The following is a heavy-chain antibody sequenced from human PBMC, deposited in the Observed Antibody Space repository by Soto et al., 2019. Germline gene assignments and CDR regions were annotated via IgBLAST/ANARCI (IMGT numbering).Heavy chain of an antibody. V-gene: IGHV1-24*01. D-gene: IGHD3-3*01. CDR3: ATMSPITIPGGYHYGMDV. J-gene: IGHJ6*02. CDR1: GYTLTELS. CDR2: FDSEDGET. Sequence: ASVKVSCKVSGYTLTELSMHWVRPAPGRGLEWKGGFDSEDGETIYAQKFQGRVTMTEDTSTDTAYMELSSLRSEDTAVYYFATMSPITIPGGYHYGMDVWGQGTTVTVSS.